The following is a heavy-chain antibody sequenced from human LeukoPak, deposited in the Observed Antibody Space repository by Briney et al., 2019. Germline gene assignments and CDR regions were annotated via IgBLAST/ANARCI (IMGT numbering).Heavy chain of an antibody. CDR1: GFVFDDYD. Sequence: GGSLRLSCGASGFVFDDYDMHWVRQAPGKGLEWVAFIRFDGYHTYYTDSVKGRFIITRDNFKNTLYLQMNSLRLEDMAVYYCAKPSGSGVDYWGRGTRVTVSS. J-gene: IGHJ4*02. CDR3: AKPSGSGVDY. CDR2: IRFDGYHT. D-gene: IGHD1-26*01. V-gene: IGHV3-30*02.